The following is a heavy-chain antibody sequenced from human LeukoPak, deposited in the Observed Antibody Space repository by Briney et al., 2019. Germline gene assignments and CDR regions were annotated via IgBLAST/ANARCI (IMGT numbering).Heavy chain of an antibody. CDR2: IHKDGSDK. Sequence: GGSLRLSCAASGFTFSRNDMHWVRQVPGKGLEWVTYIHKDGSDKYYADSVKGRFTISRDSTKNMVFPQKNSTRVEATALYYCAKESNWAFCYWGEGGLLRVSS. CDR1: GFTFSRND. D-gene: IGHD3-3*02. V-gene: IGHV3-30*02. J-gene: IGHJ4*02. CDR3: AKESNWAFCY.